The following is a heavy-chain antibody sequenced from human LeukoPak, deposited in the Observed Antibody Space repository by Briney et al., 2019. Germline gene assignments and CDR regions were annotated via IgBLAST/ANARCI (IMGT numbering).Heavy chain of an antibody. J-gene: IGHJ4*02. Sequence: GESLKISCKGSGCYFNTYWVAWVRQLPGKGLEWMGIIRPMNSDVRYSPSFQGQVTISADKSINTAYLQWSSLTASDTAMYYCASRPFEATVVPWDFYWGQGTQVTVSS. D-gene: IGHD4-23*01. CDR3: ASRPFEATVVPWDFY. CDR1: GCYFNTYW. CDR2: IRPMNSDV. V-gene: IGHV5-51*01.